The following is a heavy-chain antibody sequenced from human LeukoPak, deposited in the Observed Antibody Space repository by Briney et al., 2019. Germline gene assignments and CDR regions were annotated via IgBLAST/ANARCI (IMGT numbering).Heavy chain of an antibody. CDR3: AARPYCTTATCPKTNWFDP. Sequence: GALRLSCAASGFSFNLHGMNWVRQAPGKGLEWVSGIGPSGSNTYYSDSVKGRFTISRDNSKNTLYLQMSSLRADDTAVYYCAARPYCTTATCPKTNWFDPWGQGTLVTVSS. CDR1: GFSFNLHG. J-gene: IGHJ5*02. D-gene: IGHD2-8*01. V-gene: IGHV3-23*01. CDR2: IGPSGSNT.